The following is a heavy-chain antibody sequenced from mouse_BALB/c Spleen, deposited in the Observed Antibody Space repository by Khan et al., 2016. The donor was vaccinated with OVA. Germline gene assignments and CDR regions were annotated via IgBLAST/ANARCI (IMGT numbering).Heavy chain of an antibody. V-gene: IGHV1S132*01. J-gene: IGHJ1*01. Sequence: QVQLQQSGAELVRPGASVKLSCKTSGYIFTSYWIHWVKQRSGQGLEWIARIYPGTGSIFFNEKFKGKATLTADKSSSTAYMQLSSLKSEDSAVYFGAICYDYETSYFDVWGAGTTVTVSS. D-gene: IGHD2-4*01. CDR3: AICYDYETSYFDV. CDR1: GYIFTSYW. CDR2: IYPGTGSI.